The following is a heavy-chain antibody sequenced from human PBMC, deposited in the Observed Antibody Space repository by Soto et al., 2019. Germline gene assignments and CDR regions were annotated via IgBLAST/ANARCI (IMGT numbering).Heavy chain of an antibody. CDR2: IYHSGST. D-gene: IGHD6-13*01. V-gene: IGHV4-4*02. J-gene: IGHJ6*02. CDR1: GGSISSSNW. CDR3: ARDPGRGYSSSWLVGYYYYYGMDV. Sequence: SSETLSLTCAVSGGSISSSNWWSWVRQPPGKGLEWIGEIYHSGSTNYNPSLKSRVTISVDKSKNQFSLKLSSVTAADTAVYYCARDPGRGYSSSWLVGYYYYYGMDVWGQGTTVT.